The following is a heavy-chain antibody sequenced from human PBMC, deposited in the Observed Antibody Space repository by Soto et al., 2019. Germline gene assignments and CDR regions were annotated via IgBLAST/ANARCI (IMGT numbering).Heavy chain of an antibody. CDR3: ARDPFSVEYSSSCDS. CDR2: ISSNGGST. D-gene: IGHD6-6*01. CDR1: GFTFSSYA. V-gene: IGHV3-64*04. J-gene: IGHJ4*02. Sequence: PGRSLKLSCSASGFTFSSYAMHWVRQAPGKGLEYVSAISSNGGSTYYADPVKGRFTISRDNSKNTLYLQMNSLRVEDTALYYCARDPFSVEYSSSCDSWGEGTLVTVCS.